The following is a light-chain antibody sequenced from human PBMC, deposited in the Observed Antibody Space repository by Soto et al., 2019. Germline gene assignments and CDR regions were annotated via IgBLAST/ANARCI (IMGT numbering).Light chain of an antibody. CDR2: KAS. J-gene: IGKJ4*01. CDR1: QSSSSW. Sequence: DIQMTQSPSTLSASVGDRVTITCRASQSSSSWLAWYQQKPGKAPKLLIYKASSLESGVPSRFSGSGSGTEFTLTISSLQPDDFATHYCQQYNSYSLTFGGGTKVEIK. V-gene: IGKV1-5*03. CDR3: QQYNSYSLT.